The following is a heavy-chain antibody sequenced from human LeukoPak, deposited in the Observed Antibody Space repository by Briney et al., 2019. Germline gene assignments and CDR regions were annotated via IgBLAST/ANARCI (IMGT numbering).Heavy chain of an antibody. CDR3: AELGIIGGV. D-gene: IGHD3-16*01. CDR2: ISSSGSTI. J-gene: IGHJ6*04. CDR1: GFTFSSYE. Sequence: PGGSLRLSCAASGFTFSSYEMNWVRQAPGKGLEWVSYISSSGSTIYYADSVKGRFTISRDNAKNSLYLQMSSLRAEDTAVYYCAELGIIGGVWGKGTTVTISS. V-gene: IGHV3-48*03.